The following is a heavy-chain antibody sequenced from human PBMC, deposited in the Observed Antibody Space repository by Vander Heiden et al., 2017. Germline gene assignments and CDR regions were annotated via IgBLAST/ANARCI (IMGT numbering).Heavy chain of an antibody. J-gene: IGHJ4*02. Sequence: EVQLLDSGGGLVQPGGSLRLSCAASGFTFSNYTMSWFRQAPGKGLEWVSVISGSGGSTNYADSVKGRFTISRDNSKNTLYLQMNSLRGEDTAVYYCAKDRRSGGSCHDYWGQGTLVTVSS. CDR1: GFTFSNYT. CDR2: ISGSGGST. V-gene: IGHV3-23*01. CDR3: AKDRRSGGSCHDY. D-gene: IGHD2-15*01.